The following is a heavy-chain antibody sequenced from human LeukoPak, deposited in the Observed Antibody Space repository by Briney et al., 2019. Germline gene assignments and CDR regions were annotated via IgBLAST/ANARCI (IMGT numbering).Heavy chain of an antibody. V-gene: IGHV1-2*02. J-gene: IGHJ6*03. CDR3: ARGEFDMRFYPWDYYYYMDV. CDR1: GYTFTGYY. CDR2: INPNSGGT. Sequence: ASVKVSCKASGYTFTGYYMHWVRQAPGQGLEWMGWINPNSGGTNYAQKFQGRVTMTRDTSISTAYMELSRLRSDDTAVYYCARGEFDMRFYPWDYYYYMDVWGKGTTVTISS. D-gene: IGHD3-10*01.